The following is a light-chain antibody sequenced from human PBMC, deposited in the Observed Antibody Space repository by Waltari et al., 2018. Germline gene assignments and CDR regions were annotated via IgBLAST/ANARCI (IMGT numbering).Light chain of an antibody. CDR3: ATWDDSLNGWV. Sequence: QSVLTQPPSASGTPGPRVPISCSGSNSNIGRNAVNWYQQLPETAPKLLIYTDNQRPSGVPDRFSGSKSGTSASLAISGLQSEDEADYHCATWDDSLNGWVFGGGTKVTVL. CDR2: TDN. CDR1: NSNIGRNA. V-gene: IGLV1-44*01. J-gene: IGLJ3*02.